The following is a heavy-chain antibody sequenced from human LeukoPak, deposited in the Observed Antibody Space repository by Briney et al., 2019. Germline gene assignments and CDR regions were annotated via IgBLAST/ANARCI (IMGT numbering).Heavy chain of an antibody. J-gene: IGHJ4*02. V-gene: IGHV3-74*01. Sequence: GGALRLSCAASGFTLSSYWVHLVRQTPGEGLLLGSRINLDGRSTSYAESVKGRFTISRDNAKNTLYMQMNSLRAEDSAVYYCTRDVWGDRDGFFEYWGQGTLVTVSS. D-gene: IGHD5-24*01. CDR2: INLDGRST. CDR3: TRDVWGDRDGFFEY. CDR1: GFTLSSYW.